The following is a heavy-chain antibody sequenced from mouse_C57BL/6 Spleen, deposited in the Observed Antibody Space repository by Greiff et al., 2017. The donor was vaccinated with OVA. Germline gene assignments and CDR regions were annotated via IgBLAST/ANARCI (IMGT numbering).Heavy chain of an antibody. CDR1: GYTFTSYW. Sequence: QVQLKQPGTELVKPGASVKLSCKASGYTFTSYWMHWVKQRPGQGLEWIGNINPSNGGTNYNEKFKSKATLTVDKSSSTAYMQLSSLTSEDSAVYYCATEQAGTEYFDYWGQGTTLTVSS. J-gene: IGHJ2*01. V-gene: IGHV1-53*01. CDR2: INPSNGGT. CDR3: ATEQAGTEYFDY. D-gene: IGHD4-1*01.